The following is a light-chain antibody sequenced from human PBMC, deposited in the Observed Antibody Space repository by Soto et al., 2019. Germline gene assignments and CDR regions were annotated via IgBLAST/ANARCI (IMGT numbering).Light chain of an antibody. CDR2: AGT. J-gene: IGKJ4*01. CDR1: QDINSY. Sequence: IQLTQSPSSLSASVGDRVTITCRASQDINSYLAWYQQKPGKAPNLLNYAGTSLQSGVPSRFSGSGSGTEFTLTISSLQPEDFATYYCQQLHVYPSTFGGGTKVDIK. V-gene: IGKV1-9*01. CDR3: QQLHVYPST.